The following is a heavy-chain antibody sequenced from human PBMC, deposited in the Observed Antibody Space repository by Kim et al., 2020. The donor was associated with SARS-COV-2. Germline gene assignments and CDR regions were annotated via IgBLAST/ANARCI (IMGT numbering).Heavy chain of an antibody. J-gene: IGHJ5*02. V-gene: IGHV1-18*04. Sequence: ASVKVSCKASGYTFTSYGISWVRQAPGQGLEWMGWISAYNGNTNYAQKLQGRVTMTTDTSTSTAYMELRSLRSDDTAVYYCARDRGYYYGSGSYYNVWWFDPWGQGTLVTVSS. CDR3: ARDRGYYYGSGSYYNVWWFDP. CDR1: GYTFTSYG. CDR2: ISAYNGNT. D-gene: IGHD3-10*01.